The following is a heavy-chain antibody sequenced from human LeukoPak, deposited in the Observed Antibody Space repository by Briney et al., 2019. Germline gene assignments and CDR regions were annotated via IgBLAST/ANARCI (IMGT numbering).Heavy chain of an antibody. CDR3: ARDLSVGATLVDY. V-gene: IGHV3-7*01. CDR1: GFTFSSYW. J-gene: IGHJ4*02. D-gene: IGHD1-26*01. CDR2: IKQDGSEK. Sequence: GGSLRLLCAASGFTFSSYWMRCVRQARGKGLEGVANIKQDGSEKYYVDSVKGRFTTSRDNAKNSLYLQMNSLRAEDTAVYYCARDLSVGATLVDYWGQGTLVTVSS.